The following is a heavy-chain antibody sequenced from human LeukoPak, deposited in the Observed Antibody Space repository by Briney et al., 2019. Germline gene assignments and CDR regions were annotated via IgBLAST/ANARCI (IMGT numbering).Heavy chain of an antibody. V-gene: IGHV3-21*01. J-gene: IGHJ4*02. CDR2: ISSSSSYI. CDR3: ARGSSGWNTYFY. CDR1: GFTFSSYS. D-gene: IGHD6-19*01. Sequence: PGGSLRLSCAASGFTFSSYSMNWVRQAPGKGLEWVSSISSSSSYIYYADSVKGRFTISRDNAKNSPYLQMNSLRAEDTAVYYCARGSSGWNTYFYWGQGTLVTVSS.